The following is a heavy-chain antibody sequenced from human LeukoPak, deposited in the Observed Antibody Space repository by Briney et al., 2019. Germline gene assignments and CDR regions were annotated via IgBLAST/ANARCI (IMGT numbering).Heavy chain of an antibody. J-gene: IGHJ4*02. Sequence: PGGSLRLSCAASGFTFSSYAMPWVRQAPGKGLEWVAVISYDGSNKYYADSVKGRFTISRDNSKNTLYLQMNSLRAEDTAVYYCASTGTNSGSYGGDYWGQGTLVTVSS. D-gene: IGHD1-26*01. CDR3: ASTGTNSGSYGGDY. CDR1: GFTFSSYA. CDR2: ISYDGSNK. V-gene: IGHV3-30-3*01.